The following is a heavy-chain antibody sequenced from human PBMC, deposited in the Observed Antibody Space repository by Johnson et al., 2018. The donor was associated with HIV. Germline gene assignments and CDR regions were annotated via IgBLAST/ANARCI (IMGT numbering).Heavy chain of an antibody. V-gene: IGHV3-72*01. CDR1: GFTFSSYA. J-gene: IGHJ3*02. D-gene: IGHD3-22*01. Sequence: QLVESGGGVVQPGRSLRLSCAASGFTFSSYAMHWVRQAPGKGLEWVGRTKNKANSYNTEYAASVKGRFTISRDDSKNSLYLQMNSLKTEDTAVYYCVRDSSGYSGFDIWGQGTMVPSLQ. CDR3: VRDSSGYSGFDI. CDR2: TKNKANSYNT.